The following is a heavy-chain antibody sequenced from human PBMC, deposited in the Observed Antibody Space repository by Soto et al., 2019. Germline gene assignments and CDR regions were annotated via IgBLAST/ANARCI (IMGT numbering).Heavy chain of an antibody. CDR3: ARDHGYYYGSGRYAFDI. D-gene: IGHD3-10*01. Sequence: GGSLRLSCAASGFTFSSYWMHWVRQAPGKGLVWVSRINSDGSSTSYADSVKGRFTISRDNAKNTLYLQMNSLRAEDTAVYYCARDHGYYYGSGRYAFDIWGQGTMVTVSS. CDR2: INSDGSST. CDR1: GFTFSSYW. J-gene: IGHJ3*02. V-gene: IGHV3-74*01.